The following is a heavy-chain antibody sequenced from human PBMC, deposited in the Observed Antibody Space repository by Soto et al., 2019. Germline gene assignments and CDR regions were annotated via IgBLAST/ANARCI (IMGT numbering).Heavy chain of an antibody. D-gene: IGHD6-19*01. J-gene: IGHJ4*02. Sequence: QVQLVESGGGVVQPGRSLRLSCAASGFTFSSYGMHWVRQAPGKGLEWVAVIWYDGSNKYYADSVKGRFTNSRDNSKNTLYLQMHSLRADATAVYYCAIDRYSSGWYDLGYWGQGTLLTVSS. CDR3: AIDRYSSGWYDLGY. CDR2: IWYDGSNK. CDR1: GFTFSSYG. V-gene: IGHV3-33*01.